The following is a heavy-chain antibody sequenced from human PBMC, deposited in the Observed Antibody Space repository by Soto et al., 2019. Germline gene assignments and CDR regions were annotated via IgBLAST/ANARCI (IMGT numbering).Heavy chain of an antibody. CDR3: TTHKSGYSYNRVDY. CDR2: IRSNTDGGTA. D-gene: IGHD5-18*01. J-gene: IGHJ4*02. CDR1: GFTFTNAW. Sequence: GGSLRLSCAASGFTFTNAWMNWVRQAPGKGLEWVGRIRSNTDGGTADYATPVKGRFTISRDDSKNTLYLQMNSLKTEDTAVYYCTTHKSGYSYNRVDYRAQRTPVTVSS. V-gene: IGHV3-15*07.